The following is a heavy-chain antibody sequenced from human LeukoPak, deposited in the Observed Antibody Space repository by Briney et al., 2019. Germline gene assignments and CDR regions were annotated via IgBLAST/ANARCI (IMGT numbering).Heavy chain of an antibody. V-gene: IGHV3-72*01. CDR3: AKDIAVAAPLGPFDY. D-gene: IGHD6-19*01. Sequence: PGGSLRLSCAASGFTFSDHYMDWVRQAPGKGLEWVGRTRNKANSYTTEYAASVKGRFTISRDESKNSLYLQMNSLRAEDTAVYYCAKDIAVAAPLGPFDYWGQGTLVTVSS. CDR2: TRNKANSYTT. J-gene: IGHJ4*02. CDR1: GFTFSDHY.